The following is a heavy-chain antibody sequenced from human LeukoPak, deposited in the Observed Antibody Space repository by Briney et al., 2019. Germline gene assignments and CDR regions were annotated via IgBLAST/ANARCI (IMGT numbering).Heavy chain of an antibody. CDR1: GYTFNTYY. CDR2: INPGGGDT. V-gene: IGHV1-46*02. CDR3: ARGPRGQRFDY. D-gene: IGHD1-1*01. Sequence: ASVKVSCKASGYTFNTYYIHWVRQAPGQGLEWMGLINPGGGDTSYAQNLQGRVTMTRDTSTSTVYLELSNLRSEDTAVYYCARGPRGQRFDYWGQGTLVT. J-gene: IGHJ4*02.